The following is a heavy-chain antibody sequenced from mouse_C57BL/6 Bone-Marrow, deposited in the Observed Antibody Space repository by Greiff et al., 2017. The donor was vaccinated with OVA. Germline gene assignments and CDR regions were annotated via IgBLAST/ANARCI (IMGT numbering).Heavy chain of an antibody. V-gene: IGHV1-59*01. CDR2: IDPYDSYT. CDR1: GYTFTSYW. CDR3: ARHGNWLRYYFDY. Sequence: QVQLQQPGAELVRPGTSVKLSCKASGYTFTSYWMHWVKQRPGQGLEWIGVIDPYDSYTNYNQKFKGKATLTVDKSSSTAYMQLSSLTSEDSAVYYCARHGNWLRYYFDYWDRGTAPTVSS. J-gene: IGHJ2*01. D-gene: IGHD4-1*01.